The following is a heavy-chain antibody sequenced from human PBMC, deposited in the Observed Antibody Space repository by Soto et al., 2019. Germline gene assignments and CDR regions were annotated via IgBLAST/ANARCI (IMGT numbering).Heavy chain of an antibody. CDR3: ASQLVVVAATDPLLDY. CDR1: GGTLSSDA. J-gene: IGHJ4*02. D-gene: IGHD2-15*01. V-gene: IGHV1-69*13. CDR2: SIPIFGTA. Sequence: VASVKVACKASGGTLSSDAISWGRQAPGQGLEWMGGSIPIFGTANYAQKFQGRCTITSDESTSTAYMELSILRSEDKAVYYCASQLVVVAATDPLLDYWGQGTPVTVS.